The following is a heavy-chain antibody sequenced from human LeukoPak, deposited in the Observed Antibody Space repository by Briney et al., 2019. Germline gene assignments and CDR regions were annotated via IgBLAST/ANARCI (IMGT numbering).Heavy chain of an antibody. J-gene: IGHJ4*02. CDR1: GYSFTGHY. CDR2: INPNSGDT. CDR3: ARELGSSGYYGVDY. D-gene: IGHD3-22*01. V-gene: IGHV1-2*04. Sequence: ASVKVSCKASGYSFTGHYIHWVRQAPGQGPEWVGWINPNSGDTTYAQNFQGWVTMTRDTSIATAYMELSRLRSDDTAVYYCARELGSSGYYGVDYWGQGTLVTVSS.